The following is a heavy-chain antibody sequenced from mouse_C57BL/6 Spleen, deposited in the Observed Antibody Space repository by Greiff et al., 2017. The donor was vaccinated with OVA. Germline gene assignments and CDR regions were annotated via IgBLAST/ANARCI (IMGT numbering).Heavy chain of an antibody. Sequence: EVKLQESGPVLVKPGASVKMSCKASGYTFTDYYMNWVKQSHGKSLEWIGVINPYNGGTSYNQKFKGKATLTVDKSSSTAYMELNSLTSEDSAVEYCARSGADYSSDYWGQGTTVTVSS. CDR1: GYTFTDYY. J-gene: IGHJ4*01. V-gene: IGHV1-19*01. CDR2: INPYNGGT. CDR3: ARSGADYSSDY. D-gene: IGHD2-12*01.